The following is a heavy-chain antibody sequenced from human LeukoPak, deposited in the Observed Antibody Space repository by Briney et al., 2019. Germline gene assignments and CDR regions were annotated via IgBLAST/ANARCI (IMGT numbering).Heavy chain of an antibody. CDR1: GGSIRSLY. D-gene: IGHD2-15*01. Sequence: SETLSLTCTVFGGSIRSLYWSWIRQPPGKGLEWIGRIYTSGSTNYNPSLKSRVTMSVDTSKNQFSLKLSSVTAADTAVYYCARGGGYCSGGSCYPDWFDPWGQGTLVTVSS. J-gene: IGHJ5*02. CDR2: IYTSGST. V-gene: IGHV4-4*07. CDR3: ARGGGYCSGGSCYPDWFDP.